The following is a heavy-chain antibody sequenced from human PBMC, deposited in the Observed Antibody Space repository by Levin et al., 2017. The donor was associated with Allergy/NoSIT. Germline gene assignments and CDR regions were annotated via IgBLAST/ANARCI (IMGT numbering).Heavy chain of an antibody. J-gene: IGHJ3*01. CDR3: AKESDAFDV. Sequence: GGSLRLSCVASEFTVSSYVMHWVRQAPGKGLEWVALIWNDGNNQDYADSVKGRFTISSDRSKNTLYLQMNSLRIEDTAVYYCAKESDAFDVWGQGTMVTVSS. CDR1: EFTVSSYV. CDR2: IWNDGNNQ. V-gene: IGHV3-30*02.